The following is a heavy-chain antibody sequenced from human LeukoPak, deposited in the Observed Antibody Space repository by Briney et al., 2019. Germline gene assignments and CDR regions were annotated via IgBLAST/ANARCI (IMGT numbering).Heavy chain of an antibody. CDR1: GFSFSNYN. Sequence: TGGSLRLSCIASGFSFSNYNINWVRQAPGKGLGWVSRTNSDGSSTSYADSVKGRFTISRDNAKNTLYLQMNSLRAEDTAVYYCARDFYRREAVDYWGQGTLVTVSS. CDR3: ARDFYRREAVDY. D-gene: IGHD2/OR15-2a*01. J-gene: IGHJ4*02. V-gene: IGHV3-74*01. CDR2: TNSDGSST.